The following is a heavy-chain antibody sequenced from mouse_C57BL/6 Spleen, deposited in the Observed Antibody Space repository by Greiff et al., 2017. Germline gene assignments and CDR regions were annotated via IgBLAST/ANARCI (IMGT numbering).Heavy chain of an antibody. CDR2: ISSGSSTI. Sequence: EVQLVESGGGLVKPGGSLKLSCAASGFTFSDYGMHWVRQAPEKGLEWVAYISSGSSTIYYADTVKGRFTISRDNAKNTLFLQVTSLRSEDTAMYYCARPTYYGNYEYAMDYWGQGTSVTVSA. V-gene: IGHV5-17*01. D-gene: IGHD2-10*01. CDR3: ARPTYYGNYEYAMDY. CDR1: GFTFSDYG. J-gene: IGHJ4*01.